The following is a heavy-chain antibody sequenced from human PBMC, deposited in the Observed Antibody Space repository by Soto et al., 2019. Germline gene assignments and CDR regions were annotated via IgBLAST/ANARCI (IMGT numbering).Heavy chain of an antibody. CDR3: VRGGVYPCWSGLFD. CDR2: TYNNGRP. Sequence: SETLSLTCTVSAAAMSRGYYYWNRIRQSQGKGLEWIGNTYNNGRPNYNPSLKSRVTISGDSSKNQFSLKLRSLSAADTAVYYFVRGGVYPCWSGLFDWGEGTLVTV. J-gene: IGHJ4*02. D-gene: IGHD3-3*01. CDR1: AAAMSRGYYY. V-gene: IGHV4-30-4*01.